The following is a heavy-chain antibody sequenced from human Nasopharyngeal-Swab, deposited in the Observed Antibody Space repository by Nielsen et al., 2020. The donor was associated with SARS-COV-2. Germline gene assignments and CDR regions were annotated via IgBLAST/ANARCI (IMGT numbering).Heavy chain of an antibody. CDR3: ARPFLTFLSLLRFDY. D-gene: IGHD2/OR15-2a*01. CDR2: IYPGDSDT. Sequence: GESLKISCQGSGYSFTSYWIGWVRQMPGKGLEWMGIIYPGDSDTRYSPSFQGQVTISADKSISTAYLQLISLKPSDTAMYYCARPFLTFLSLLRFDYWGQGTLVTVSS. CDR1: GYSFTSYW. V-gene: IGHV5-51*01. J-gene: IGHJ4*02.